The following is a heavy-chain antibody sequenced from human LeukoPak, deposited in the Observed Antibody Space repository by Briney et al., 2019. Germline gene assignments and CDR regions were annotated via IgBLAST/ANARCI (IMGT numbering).Heavy chain of an antibody. J-gene: IGHJ4*02. CDR1: GGSISSGGYS. Sequence: SETLSLTCAVSGGSISSGGYSWSWIRQPPGKGLEWIGYIYYSGSTYYNPSLKSRVTISVDTSKNQFSLKLSSVTAADTAVYYCARDRAAVAYFDYWGQGTLVTVSS. D-gene: IGHD6-19*01. V-gene: IGHV4-30-4*07. CDR3: ARDRAAVAYFDY. CDR2: IYYSGST.